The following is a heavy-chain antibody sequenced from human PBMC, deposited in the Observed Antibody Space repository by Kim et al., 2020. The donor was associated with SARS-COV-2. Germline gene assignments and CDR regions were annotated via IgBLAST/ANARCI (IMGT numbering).Heavy chain of an antibody. CDR1: GFTFSSYA. CDR2: ISYDGSNK. CDR3: ARDFPWPATIAAAGTGGFQH. J-gene: IGHJ1*01. D-gene: IGHD6-13*01. Sequence: GGSLRLSCAASGFTFSSYAMHWVRQAPGKGLEWVAVISYDGSNKYYADSVKGRFTISRDNSKNTLYLQMNSLRAEDTAVYYCARDFPWPATIAAAGTGGFQHWGQGTLVTVSS. V-gene: IGHV3-30-3*01.